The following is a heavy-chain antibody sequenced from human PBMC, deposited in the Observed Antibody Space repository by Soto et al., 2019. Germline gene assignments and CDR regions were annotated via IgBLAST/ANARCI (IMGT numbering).Heavy chain of an antibody. J-gene: IGHJ3*02. Sequence: QVRLVQSGAEVKKAGSSVKVSCKASGGTFSSHAISWVRQAPGQGLEWMGEIKPIFGTTNYAQRFQGRVTITADESTSTAYTELSSLRSEDTAVFYCASLAGRDPFDIWGQGTLVTASS. CDR3: ASLAGRDPFDI. V-gene: IGHV1-69*01. CDR2: IKPIFGTT. CDR1: GGTFSSHA.